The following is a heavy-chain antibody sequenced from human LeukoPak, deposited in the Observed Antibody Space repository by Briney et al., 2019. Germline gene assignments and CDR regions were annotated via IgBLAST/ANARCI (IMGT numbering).Heavy chain of an antibody. CDR1: GGTFSSYA. D-gene: IGHD2-2*01. V-gene: IGHV1-69*06. CDR2: IIPIFGTA. J-gene: IGHJ3*02. CDR3: ARGGDRVVPAAIDAFDI. Sequence: ASVKVSCKASGGTFSSYAISWVRQAPGQGFEWMGGIIPIFGTANYAQKFQGRVTITADKSTSTAYMELSSLRSEDTAVYYCARGGDRVVPAAIDAFDIWGQGTMVTVSS.